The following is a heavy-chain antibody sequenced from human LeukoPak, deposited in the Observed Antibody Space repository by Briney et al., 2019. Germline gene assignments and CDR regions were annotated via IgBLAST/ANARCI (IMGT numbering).Heavy chain of an antibody. V-gene: IGHV4-34*01. J-gene: IGHJ4*02. CDR2: INHSGST. CDR3: ATRLPTDY. Sequence: PSETLSLTCAVYGGSFSDHYWNWIRQPPGKGLEWIGEINHSGSTNYNPSLRSRVTMSVDTSKNQFSLKLNSVTAADTAVYYCATRLPTDYWGQGTLVTVSP. D-gene: IGHD4-11*01. CDR1: GGSFSDHY.